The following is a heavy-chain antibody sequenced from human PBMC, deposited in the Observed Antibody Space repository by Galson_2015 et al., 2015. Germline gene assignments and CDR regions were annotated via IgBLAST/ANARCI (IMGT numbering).Heavy chain of an antibody. CDR1: GFTFSNFG. Sequence: SLRLSCAVSGFTFSNFGMHWVRQAPGKGLEWVAVTSHDGGSKYYADSVKGRFTLSRDNSKNTLYLQMNSLRPEDTAVYYCAKDFPILTIVGSTAGYFDRWGRGTLVTVSS. D-gene: IGHD1-26*01. CDR3: AKDFPILTIVGSTAGYFDR. V-gene: IGHV3-30*18. J-gene: IGHJ2*01. CDR2: TSHDGGSK.